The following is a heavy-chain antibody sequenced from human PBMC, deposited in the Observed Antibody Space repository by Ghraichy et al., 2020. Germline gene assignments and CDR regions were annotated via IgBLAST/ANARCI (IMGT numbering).Heavy chain of an antibody. J-gene: IGHJ5*02. CDR1: GGSFSNNY. V-gene: IGHV4-34*01. D-gene: IGHD6-13*01. CDR3: ARQSRMGSGWYGCFDP. Sequence: SETLSLTCAVSGGSFSNNYWTWIRQTPGKGLEWIGEIYHDGATHYNPALKSRVTISVDTSKIQFSLNLTSVTPADTGVYYCARQSRMGSGWYGCFDPWGQGSVVTGSS. CDR2: IYHDGAT.